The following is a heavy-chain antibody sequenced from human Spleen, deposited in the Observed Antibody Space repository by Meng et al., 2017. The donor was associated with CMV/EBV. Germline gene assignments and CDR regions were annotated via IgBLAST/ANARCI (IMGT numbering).Heavy chain of an antibody. V-gene: IGHV3-30*02. CDR2: IRFDGSNK. CDR1: GFTFDSHD. CDR3: AKDILGRTNHYYYGMDV. Sequence: GESLKISCAASGFTFDSHDLHWVRQAPGKGLEWVAFIRFDGSNKYYADSVKGRFTISRDNSKNTLYLQMNSLRAEDTAVYYCAKDILGRTNHYYYGMDVWGQGTAVTVSS. J-gene: IGHJ6*02. D-gene: IGHD1-14*01.